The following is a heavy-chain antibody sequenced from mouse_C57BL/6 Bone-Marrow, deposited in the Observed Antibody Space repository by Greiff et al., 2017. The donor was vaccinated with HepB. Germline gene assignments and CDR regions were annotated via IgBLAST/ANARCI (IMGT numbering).Heavy chain of an antibody. D-gene: IGHD1-1*01. Sequence: EVQLVESGGGLVQPGGSLKLTCAASGFTFSDYYMYWVRQTPEKRLEWVAYISNGGGSTYYPDTVKGRFTISSDNAKTTLYLQMSRLKSEDTAMYYCARQVTTVVAPLGFDVWGTGTTVTVSS. CDR3: ARQVTTVVAPLGFDV. V-gene: IGHV5-12*01. J-gene: IGHJ1*03. CDR1: GFTFSDYY. CDR2: ISNGGGST.